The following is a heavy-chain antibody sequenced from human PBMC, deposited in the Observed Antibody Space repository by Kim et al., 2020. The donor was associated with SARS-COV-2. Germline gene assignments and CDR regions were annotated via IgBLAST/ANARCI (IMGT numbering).Heavy chain of an antibody. CDR3: ARGYYGDYTGLDS. CDR1: GFTFTSYS. Sequence: GGSLRLSCAASGFTFTSYSMNWVRQPPVKGLEWVSYISSNSATIYYADSVKGRFTISRDNAYNSLSLQMDSLRAEDTAVYYCARGYYGDYTGLDSWGQGT. J-gene: IGHJ4*03. V-gene: IGHV3-48*04. CDR2: ISSNSATI. D-gene: IGHD4-17*01.